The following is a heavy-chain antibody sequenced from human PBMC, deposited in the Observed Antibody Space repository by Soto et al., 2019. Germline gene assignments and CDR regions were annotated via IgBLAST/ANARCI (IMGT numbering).Heavy chain of an antibody. CDR2: IYYSGST. CDR3: ARGESGYYEERNYYGMEV. D-gene: IGHD3-22*01. CDR1: GGSISSGGYC. Sequence: PSETLSLTCTVSGGSISSGGYCWSWIRQHPGKGLEWIGYIYYSGSTYYNPSLKSRVTISVDTSKNQFSLKLSSVTAADTAVYYCARGESGYYEERNYYGMEVWGQGTTVTVSS. V-gene: IGHV4-31*03. J-gene: IGHJ6*02.